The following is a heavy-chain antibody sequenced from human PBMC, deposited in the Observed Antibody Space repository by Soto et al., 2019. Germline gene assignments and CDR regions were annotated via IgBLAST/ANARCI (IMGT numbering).Heavy chain of an antibody. CDR2: IKGDASEK. Sequence: GGSLRLSCAASGFNFGIYWMSWVRQAPGKGLEWVATIKGDASEKKYVDSVKGRFTMSRDNAKNSLYLQMDSLRAEDTAVYYCAREGAYYFDYWGPGTLVTVSS. J-gene: IGHJ4*02. V-gene: IGHV3-7*01. CDR1: GFNFGIYW. CDR3: AREGAYYFDY.